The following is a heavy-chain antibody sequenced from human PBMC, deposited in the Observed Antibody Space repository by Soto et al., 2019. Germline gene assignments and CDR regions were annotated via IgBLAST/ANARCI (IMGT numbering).Heavy chain of an antibody. CDR1: GFTFSSYG. D-gene: IGHD2-15*01. CDR3: ARVHCSGGSCYSGQGFFDY. J-gene: IGHJ4*02. CDR2: IWYDGSNK. V-gene: IGHV3-33*01. Sequence: AGGSLRLSCAASGFTFSSYGMHWVRQAPGKGLEWVAVIWYDGSNKYYADSVKGRFTISRDNSKNTLYLQMNSLRAEDTAVYYCARVHCSGGSCYSGQGFFDYWGQGTLVTVSS.